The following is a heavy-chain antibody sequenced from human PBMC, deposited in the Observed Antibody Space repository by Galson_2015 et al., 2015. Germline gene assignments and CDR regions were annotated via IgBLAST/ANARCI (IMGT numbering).Heavy chain of an antibody. V-gene: IGHV3-15*01. Sequence: SLRLSCAASGFTFSNAWMSWVRQAPGKGLQWVGRIKSKTDGGTTDYAAPVKGRFTISRDDSKNTLYLQMNSLKTEDTAVYYCTTFEPFGIVGSKAVFDYWGQGTLVTVSS. D-gene: IGHD1-26*01. J-gene: IGHJ4*02. CDR1: GFTFSNAW. CDR2: IKSKTDGGTT. CDR3: TTFEPFGIVGSKAVFDY.